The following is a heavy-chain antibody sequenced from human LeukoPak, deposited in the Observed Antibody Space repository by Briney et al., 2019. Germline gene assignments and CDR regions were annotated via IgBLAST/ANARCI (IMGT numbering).Heavy chain of an antibody. CDR3: ARGGTRHLFDY. V-gene: IGHV1-3*01. Sequence: ASVKVSCKASGYTFSDYAMHWVRQAPGQRLEWMGWINAGNGNTKYSQKFQGRVTITRDTSASTAYMELSSLRSEDTAVYYCARGGTRHLFDYWGQGTLVTVFS. J-gene: IGHJ4*02. CDR2: INAGNGNT. CDR1: GYTFSDYA. D-gene: IGHD1-7*01.